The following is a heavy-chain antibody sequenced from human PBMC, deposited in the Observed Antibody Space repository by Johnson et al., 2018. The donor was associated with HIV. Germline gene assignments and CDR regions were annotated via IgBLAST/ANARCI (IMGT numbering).Heavy chain of an antibody. CDR1: GFSFSSFW. CDR3: AKDERIVGAKRWADAFDI. Sequence: VQLVESGGGLVQPGGSLRLSCAASGFSFSSFWMAWVRLAPGKGLEWVANINEDGRERFYLDSVKGRITISRDNGKNSLHLQMNSLRAEDSAVYYCAKDERIVGAKRWADAFDIWGQGTMVTVSS. V-gene: IGHV3-7*01. D-gene: IGHD1-26*01. CDR2: INEDGRER. J-gene: IGHJ3*02.